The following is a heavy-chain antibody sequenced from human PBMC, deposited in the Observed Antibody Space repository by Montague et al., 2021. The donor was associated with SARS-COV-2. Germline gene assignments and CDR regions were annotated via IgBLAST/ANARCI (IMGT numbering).Heavy chain of an antibody. CDR2: VNLSGST. V-gene: IGHV4-34*01. CDR1: GGSFSGYY. Sequence: SETLSLTCAVYGGSFSGYYWSWIRQPPGKGLEWIGEVNLSGSTNYNPSLKSRVTISVDTSKNQISLNLTSVTAADAAVYYCASYDFWSGYTDDLWGPGIRVTVSS. J-gene: IGHJ5*02. CDR3: ASYDFWSGYTDDL. D-gene: IGHD3-3*01.